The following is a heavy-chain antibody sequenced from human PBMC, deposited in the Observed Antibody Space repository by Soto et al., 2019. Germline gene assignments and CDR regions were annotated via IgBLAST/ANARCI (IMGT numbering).Heavy chain of an antibody. CDR3: ARHYCSSNTCPGPSFDY. J-gene: IGHJ4*02. CDR1: GYTFSNYY. CDR2: INPSYTTT. D-gene: IGHD2-2*01. V-gene: IGHV1-46*01. Sequence: QVQLVQSGAEVKKPGASVKVSCKASGYTFSNYYMHWVRQAPGQGLEWLGVINPSYTTTTYAQQFQGRVTVTRDTSTSTVYLEVSSLRSEDTAVYYCARHYCSSNTCPGPSFDYWGQGTLDTVSS.